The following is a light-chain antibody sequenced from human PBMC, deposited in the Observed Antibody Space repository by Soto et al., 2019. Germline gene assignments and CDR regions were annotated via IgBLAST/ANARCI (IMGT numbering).Light chain of an antibody. V-gene: IGLV1-40*01. CDR1: SSNIGARYD. Sequence: QSVLTQPPSVSGAPGQRVTISCTGSSSNIGARYDVHWYQQLPGTAPKLLIYGNNNQPSGVPDRFSGSKSGTSASLAITGLQAEDEADYYCQSYDSSLSGSVFGGGTQLTVL. J-gene: IGLJ2*01. CDR2: GNN. CDR3: QSYDSSLSGSV.